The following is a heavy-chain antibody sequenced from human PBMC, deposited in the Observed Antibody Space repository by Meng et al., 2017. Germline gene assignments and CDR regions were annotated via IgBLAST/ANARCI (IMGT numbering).Heavy chain of an antibody. CDR3: TRVLGYCSSTSCSTLDY. CDR2: IRSKAYGGTT. CDR1: GFTFGDYA. J-gene: IGHJ4*02. V-gene: IGHV3-49*03. D-gene: IGHD2-2*01. Sequence: GESLKISCTASGFTFGDYAMSWFRQAPGKGLEWVGFIRSKAYGGTTEYAAFVKGRFTISRDDSKSIAYLQMDSLKTEDTAVYYCTRVLGYCSSTSCSTLDYWGQGTLVTVSS.